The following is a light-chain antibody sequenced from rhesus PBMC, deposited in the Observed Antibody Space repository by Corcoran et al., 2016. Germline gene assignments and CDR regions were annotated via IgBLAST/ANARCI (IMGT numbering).Light chain of an antibody. CDR1: QRISSW. CDR3: PQYNSGPYT. Sequence: DIQMTQYPSSLSASVGDTVTITCRASQRISSWLAWYQQKPGKAPNLLNYTASSLQSGVPSRFSGSGSGNDFTLTINRLQSAGFATYYCPQYNSGPYTFGQGTKVEI. J-gene: IGKJ2*01. V-gene: IGKV1-22*01. CDR2: TAS.